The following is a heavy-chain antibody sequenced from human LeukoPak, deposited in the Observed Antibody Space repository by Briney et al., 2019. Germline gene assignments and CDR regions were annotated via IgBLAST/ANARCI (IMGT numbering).Heavy chain of an antibody. CDR2: INPSGGST. D-gene: IGHD6-19*01. CDR1: GYTFTSYY. J-gene: IGHJ5*02. CDR3: ARDLSSSRYSSGWYFWFDP. V-gene: IGHV1-46*01. Sequence: GASVKVSCKASGYTFTSYYMHWVRQAPGQGLEWMGIINPSGGSTSYAQKFQGRVTMTRDTSTRTVYMELRSLRSEDTAVYYCARDLSSSRYSSGWYFWFDPWGQGTLVTVSS.